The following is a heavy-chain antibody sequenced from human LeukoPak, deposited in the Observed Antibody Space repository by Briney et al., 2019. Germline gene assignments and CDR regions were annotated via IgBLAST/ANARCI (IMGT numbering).Heavy chain of an antibody. V-gene: IGHV4-59*01. J-gene: IGHJ4*02. CDR1: GGSISSYY. CDR3: VGSVARGGLDY. D-gene: IGHD3-10*01. CDR2: IYYSWST. Sequence: SETLSLTCTVSGGSISSYYWSWIRQPPGKGLEWIGYIYYSWSTNYTPSLKSRVTISVDTSKNQFSLKLTSVTAADTAVYYCVGSVARGGLDYWGQGTLVTVSS.